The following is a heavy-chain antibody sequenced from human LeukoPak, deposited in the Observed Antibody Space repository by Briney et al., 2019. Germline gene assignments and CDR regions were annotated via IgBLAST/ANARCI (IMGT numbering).Heavy chain of an antibody. CDR1: GFTFSSYS. V-gene: IGHV3-21*01. D-gene: IGHD3-22*01. CDR3: ARDGKLLLYY. CDR2: ISSSSSYI. Sequence: GGSLRLSCAASGFTFSSYSMNWVRQAPGKGLEWVSSISSSSSYIYYAASVKGRFTISRTNAKNSLYLQMNSLRAEDTAVYYCARDGKLLLYYWGQGTLVTVSS. J-gene: IGHJ4*02.